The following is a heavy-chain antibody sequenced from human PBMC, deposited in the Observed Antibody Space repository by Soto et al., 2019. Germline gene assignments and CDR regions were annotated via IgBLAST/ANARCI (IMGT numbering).Heavy chain of an antibody. CDR3: ARVAAAGPFYYGMDV. CDR2: LYHSGST. J-gene: IGHJ6*02. CDR1: GGSISSGGYS. V-gene: IGHV4-30-2*01. Sequence: PSETLSLTCAVSGGSISSGGYSWSWIRQPPGKGLEWIGYLYHSGSTYYNPSLKSRVTISVDRSKNQFSLKLSSVTAADTAVYYCARVAAAGPFYYGMDVWGQGTTVTVSS. D-gene: IGHD6-13*01.